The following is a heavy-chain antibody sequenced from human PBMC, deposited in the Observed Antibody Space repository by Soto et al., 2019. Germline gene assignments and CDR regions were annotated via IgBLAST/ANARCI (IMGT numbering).Heavy chain of an antibody. CDR1: GGSISSSRYY. D-gene: IGHD3-3*01. J-gene: IGHJ6*04. CDR3: AGPFDFWSGYYDYRSLDV. CDR2: ISYNGST. V-gene: IGHV4-39*01. Sequence: QLQLQESGPGLVKPSETLSLTCTVSGGSISSSRYYWGWIRQPPGKGLEWIGTISYNGSTYSSPSLKSRVTISVDTSKNQFSLKLSSVTAADTAVYYCAGPFDFWSGYYDYRSLDVWGKGTTVTVSS.